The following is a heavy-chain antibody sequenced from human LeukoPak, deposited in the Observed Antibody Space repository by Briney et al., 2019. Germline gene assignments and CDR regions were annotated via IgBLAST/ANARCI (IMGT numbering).Heavy chain of an antibody. D-gene: IGHD2-2*02. V-gene: IGHV1-18*01. Sequence: GASVKVSCKASGYTFTSYGISWVRQAPGQGLEWMGWISAYNGNTNYAQKLQGRVTMTTDTSTSTAYMELRSLRSDDTAVYYCARDNGAVWDCSSTSCHIDYWGQGTLVTVSS. J-gene: IGHJ4*02. CDR3: ARDNGAVWDCSSTSCHIDY. CDR1: GYTFTSYG. CDR2: ISAYNGNT.